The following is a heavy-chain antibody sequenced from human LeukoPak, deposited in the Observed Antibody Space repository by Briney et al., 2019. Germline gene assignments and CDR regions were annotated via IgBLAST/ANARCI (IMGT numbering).Heavy chain of an antibody. Sequence: SETLSLTCTATGGSISSYYWSWIRQPPGKGLEWIGYIYYTGSTYYNPSLKSRVTISVDTSKNQFSLKLSSVTAADTAVYYCARAYTSSCRWFDPWGQGTLVTVSS. CDR3: ARAYTSSCRWFDP. J-gene: IGHJ5*02. CDR2: IYYTGST. V-gene: IGHV4-59*06. D-gene: IGHD6-13*01. CDR1: GGSISSYY.